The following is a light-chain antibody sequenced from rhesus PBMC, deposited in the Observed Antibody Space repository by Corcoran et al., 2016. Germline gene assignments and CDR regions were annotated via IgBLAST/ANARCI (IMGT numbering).Light chain of an antibody. Sequence: EIVMTQSPATLALSPGERATLSCSASQRCSRYVAWYQQKPEQAPRLLIYGASSRATGIPDKFSGRVSGTDFTLTINRLEPEDFAVYYYQQYSNWTLTFGVGTKVEIK. V-gene: IGKV3S9*01. CDR1: QRCSRY. CDR3: QQYSNWTLT. J-gene: IGKJ4*01. CDR2: GAS.